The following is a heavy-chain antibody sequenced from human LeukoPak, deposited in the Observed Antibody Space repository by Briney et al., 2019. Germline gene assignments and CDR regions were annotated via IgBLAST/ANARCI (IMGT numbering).Heavy chain of an antibody. J-gene: IGHJ4*02. CDR2: ISYDGSNK. Sequence: GGSLRLSCAASGFTFSSYGMHWVRQAPGKGLEWVAVISYDGSNKYYADSVKGRFTISRDNSKNTLYLQMNSLRAEDTAVYYCAKDRGYCSGGSCYNFDYWGQGTLVTVSS. V-gene: IGHV3-30*18. CDR3: AKDRGYCSGGSCYNFDY. D-gene: IGHD2-15*01. CDR1: GFTFSSYG.